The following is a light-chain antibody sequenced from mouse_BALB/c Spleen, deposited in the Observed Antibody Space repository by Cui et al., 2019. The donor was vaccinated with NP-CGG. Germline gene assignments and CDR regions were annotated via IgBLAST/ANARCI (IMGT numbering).Light chain of an antibody. Sequence: QAVVTQESALTTSPGETVTLTCRSSTGAVITSNYANWVQEKPDHLFTGLIGGTNNRVPGVPARFSGSLIGDKAALTITGPQTEDEAIYFCALWYSNHWVFGGGTKLTVL. CDR3: ALWYSNHWV. V-gene: IGLV1*01. CDR2: GTN. CDR1: TGAVITSNY. J-gene: IGLJ1*01.